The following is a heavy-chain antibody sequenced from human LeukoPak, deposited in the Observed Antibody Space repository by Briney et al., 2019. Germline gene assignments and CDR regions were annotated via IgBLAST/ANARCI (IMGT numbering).Heavy chain of an antibody. V-gene: IGHV1-69*04. Sequence: SVKVSCKSSGGTFSSYAISWVRQAPGQGLEWVGRIIPILGIANYAQKFQGRVTITADKSTGTAYIELSSLRSEDTAVYYCARDPGHRSKYYYDSSGYFNFDYWGQGTLVTVSS. D-gene: IGHD3-22*01. CDR1: GGTFSSYA. CDR3: ARDPGHRSKYYYDSSGYFNFDY. J-gene: IGHJ4*02. CDR2: IIPILGIA.